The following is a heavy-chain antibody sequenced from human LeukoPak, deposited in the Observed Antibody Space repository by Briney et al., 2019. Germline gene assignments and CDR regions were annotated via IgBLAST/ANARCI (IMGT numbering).Heavy chain of an antibody. CDR3: ARPRGCGSARCNNFDY. CDR1: GFTFSSYS. V-gene: IGHV3-21*01. CDR2: ISSSSSYI. D-gene: IGHD2-2*01. J-gene: IGHJ4*02. Sequence: GGSLRLSCAASGFTFSSYSMNWVRQAPGKGLEWVSSISSSSSYIYYADSVKGRFTISRDNAKNSLYLQMNSLRAEDTAVYYCARPRGCGSARCNNFDYWGQGTLVTVSS.